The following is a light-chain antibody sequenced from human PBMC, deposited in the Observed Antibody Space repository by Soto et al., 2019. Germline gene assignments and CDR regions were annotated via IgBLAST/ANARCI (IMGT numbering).Light chain of an antibody. Sequence: EIVLTQSPATLSLSPGERATLSCRASRSVSRYLGWYQQKHGQAPRLLIYDASNRATGIPARFSGSGSGTDFTLTISSLEPEDLAVYYCQQRSDWPYTFDQGTKLEIK. V-gene: IGKV3-11*01. J-gene: IGKJ2*01. CDR3: QQRSDWPYT. CDR1: RSVSRY. CDR2: DAS.